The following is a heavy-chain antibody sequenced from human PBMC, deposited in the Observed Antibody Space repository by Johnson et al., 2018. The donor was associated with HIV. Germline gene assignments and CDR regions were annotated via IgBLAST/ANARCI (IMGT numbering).Heavy chain of an antibody. D-gene: IGHD6-13*01. CDR2: IYSGGST. CDR1: GFTFSDHW. J-gene: IGHJ3*02. CDR3: AKVRRGSSWYIAFDI. V-gene: IGHV3-66*01. Sequence: VQLVESGGGLVQPGGSLRLSCAASGFTFSDHWMYWVRQAPGKGLEWVSVIYSGGSTYYADSVKGRFTISRDNSKNTLYLQMNSLRAEDPAVYYCAKVRRGSSWYIAFDIWGQGTMVTVSS.